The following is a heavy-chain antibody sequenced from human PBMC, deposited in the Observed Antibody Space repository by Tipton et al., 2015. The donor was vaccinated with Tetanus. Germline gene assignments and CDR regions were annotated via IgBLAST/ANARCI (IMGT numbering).Heavy chain of an antibody. J-gene: IGHJ4*02. Sequence: QLVQSGAEVKKPGSSVKVSCKASGGGVSKFAISWLRQAPGQGFELMGTIIPALSTTTYEQKFRGRIPITADGTTSTAYMELSSLTSDDTAVYFCARGHSPLYNGNFGYFDFWGQGTLVTVSS. D-gene: IGHD1-7*01. CDR2: IIPALSTT. CDR1: GGGVSKFA. V-gene: IGHV1-69*18. CDR3: ARGHSPLYNGNFGYFDF.